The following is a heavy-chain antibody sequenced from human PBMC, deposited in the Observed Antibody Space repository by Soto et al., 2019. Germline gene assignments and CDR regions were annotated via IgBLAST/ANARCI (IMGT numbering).Heavy chain of an antibody. D-gene: IGHD3-10*01. J-gene: IGHJ5*02. V-gene: IGHV4-30-2*01. CDR1: GGSISSGGYS. CDR2: IYHSGST. Sequence: PWETLSLTCAVSGGSISSGGYSWSWIRQPPGKGLEWIGYIYHSGSTYYNPSLKSRVTISVDRSKNQFSLKLSSVTAADTAVYYCARGRFRFVGNWFDPWGPGTLVTVYS. CDR3: ARGRFRFVGNWFDP.